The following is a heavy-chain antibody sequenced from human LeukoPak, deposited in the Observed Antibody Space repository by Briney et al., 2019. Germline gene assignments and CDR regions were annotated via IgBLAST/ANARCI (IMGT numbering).Heavy chain of an antibody. CDR2: ISSSGSTI. V-gene: IGHV3-48*04. CDR3: GGFDY. J-gene: IGHJ4*02. Sequence: PSETLSLTCTVSGGSISSYYWNWVRQAPGKGLEWVSYISSSGSTIYYADSVKGRFTISRDNAKNSLYLQMNSLRAEDTAVYYCGGFDYWGQGTLVTVSS. CDR1: GGSISSYY.